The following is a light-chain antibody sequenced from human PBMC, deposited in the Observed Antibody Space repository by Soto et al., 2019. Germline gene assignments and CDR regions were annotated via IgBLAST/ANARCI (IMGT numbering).Light chain of an antibody. CDR1: SSNIGATYH. J-gene: IGLJ7*01. CDR3: QSYDSSLSGSV. CDR2: GNS. Sequence: QSVLTQPPSVSGAPGQRVTISCTGSSSNIGATYHVHWYQQLPGTAPKLLIYGNSNRPSGVPDRFSGSKSGTSASLAITGLQAQDEADYNCQSYDSSLSGSVFGGGTQLTVL. V-gene: IGLV1-40*01.